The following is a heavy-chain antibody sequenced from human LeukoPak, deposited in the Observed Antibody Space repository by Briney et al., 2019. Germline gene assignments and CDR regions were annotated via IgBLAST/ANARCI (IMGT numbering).Heavy chain of an antibody. J-gene: IGHJ4*02. Sequence: ASVKVSCKASGYTFTGYYMHWVRQAPGQGLEWMGWINPNSGGTNYAQKFQGRVTMTRDTSISTAYMELSRLRSDDTAVYYCASPLGHCSSTSCYDYWGQGTLVTVSS. CDR3: ASPLGHCSSTSCYDY. D-gene: IGHD2-2*01. CDR2: INPNSGGT. V-gene: IGHV1-2*02. CDR1: GYTFTGYY.